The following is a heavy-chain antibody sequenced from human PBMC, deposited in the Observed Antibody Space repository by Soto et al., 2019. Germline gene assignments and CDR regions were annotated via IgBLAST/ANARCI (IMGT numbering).Heavy chain of an antibody. J-gene: IGHJ6*02. Sequence: ASVKVSCKASGYTFTSYYRHWVRQAPGQGLEWMGIINPSGVSTSYAQKFQGRVTMTRDTSTSTVYMELSSLRSEDTAVYYCARDERYSSGWYTESYYYYGMDVWGRGTTVTVS. CDR1: GYTFTSYY. V-gene: IGHV1-46*01. CDR3: ARDERYSSGWYTESYYYYGMDV. D-gene: IGHD6-19*01. CDR2: INPSGVST.